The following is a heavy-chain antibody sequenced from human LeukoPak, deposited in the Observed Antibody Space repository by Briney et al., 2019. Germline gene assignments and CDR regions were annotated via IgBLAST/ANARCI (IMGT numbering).Heavy chain of an antibody. CDR1: GFTFSHYY. CDR3: ARDNCSGGSCYNP. CDR2: ISSSGSTI. D-gene: IGHD2-15*01. Sequence: GGSLRLSCAASGFTFSHYYMSWIRQAPGKGLEWVSYISSSGSTIYYADSVKGRFTISRDNAKNSLYLQMNSLRAEDTAVYYCARDNCSGGSCYNPWGQGTLVTVSS. V-gene: IGHV3-11*01. J-gene: IGHJ5*02.